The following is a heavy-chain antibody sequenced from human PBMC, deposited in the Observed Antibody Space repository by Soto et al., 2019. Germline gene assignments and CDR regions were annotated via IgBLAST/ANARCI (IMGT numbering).Heavy chain of an antibody. CDR1: GGSISSGGYY. D-gene: IGHD3-3*01. V-gene: IGHV4-31*03. CDR3: ARGRRQISLEGLLYYFDY. J-gene: IGHJ4*02. CDR2: IYYSGST. Sequence: PSETLSLTCTVSGGSISSGGYYWSWIRQHPGKSLEWIGYIYYSGSTYYNPSLKSRVTISVDTSKNQFSLKLSSVTAADTAVYYCARGRRQISLEGLLYYFDYWGQGTLVTVSS.